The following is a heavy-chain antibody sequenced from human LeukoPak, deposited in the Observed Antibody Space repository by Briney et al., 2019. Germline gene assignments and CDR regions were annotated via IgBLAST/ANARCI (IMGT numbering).Heavy chain of an antibody. D-gene: IGHD4-17*01. CDR1: GFTFTNYA. J-gene: IGHJ4*02. Sequence: GGSLRLSCAASGFTFTNYAMHWVRQAPGKGLEWVAFIRYDGSNKYYADSVKGRFTISRDNSKNTLYLQMNSLRAEDTAVYYCAKDRVGYGDYLDYWGQGTLVTVSS. CDR2: IRYDGSNK. CDR3: AKDRVGYGDYLDY. V-gene: IGHV3-30*02.